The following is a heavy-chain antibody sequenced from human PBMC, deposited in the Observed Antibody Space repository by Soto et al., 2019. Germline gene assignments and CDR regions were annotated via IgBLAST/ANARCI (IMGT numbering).Heavy chain of an antibody. D-gene: IGHD3-10*01. Sequence: QVQLVESGGGVAQPGRSLRLSCAASGFTFSSYAMHWVRQAPGKGLEWVAVISYDGSNKYYADSVKGRFTISRDNSKNTVYLQMTSLRAEDTAVYYCARSYGSGSYLLDYWGQGTLVTVSS. V-gene: IGHV3-30-3*01. CDR1: GFTFSSYA. J-gene: IGHJ4*02. CDR3: ARSYGSGSYLLDY. CDR2: ISYDGSNK.